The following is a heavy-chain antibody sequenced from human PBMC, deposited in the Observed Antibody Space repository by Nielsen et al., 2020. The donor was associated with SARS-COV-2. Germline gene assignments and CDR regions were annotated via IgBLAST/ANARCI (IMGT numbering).Heavy chain of an antibody. CDR3: ARGIVGRRNYYYYGMDV. J-gene: IGHJ6*02. CDR1: GFTFSSYG. V-gene: IGHV3-33*01. CDR2: IWYDGSNK. D-gene: IGHD1-26*01. Sequence: GESLKISCAASGFTFSSYGMHWVRQAPGKGLEWVAVIWYDGSNKYYADSVKGRFTISRDNSKNTLYLQMNSLRAEDTAVYYCARGIVGRRNYYYYGMDVWGQGTTVTVSS.